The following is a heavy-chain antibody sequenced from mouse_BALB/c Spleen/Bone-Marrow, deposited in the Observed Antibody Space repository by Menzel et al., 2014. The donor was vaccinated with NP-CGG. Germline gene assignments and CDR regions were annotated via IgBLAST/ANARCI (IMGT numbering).Heavy chain of an antibody. J-gene: IGHJ3*01. CDR2: IDPYNGGT. CDR1: GYAFTSYN. D-gene: IGHD1-1*01. Sequence: VQLKQSGPELVKPGASVKVSCKASGYAFTSYNMYWVKQSHGKGLEWIGYIDPYNGGTSYNQKFKGKATLTVDKSSSTAYMHLNSLTSEDSAVYYCARENYGSSPAYWGQGTLVTVSA. CDR3: ARENYGSSPAY. V-gene: IGHV1S135*01.